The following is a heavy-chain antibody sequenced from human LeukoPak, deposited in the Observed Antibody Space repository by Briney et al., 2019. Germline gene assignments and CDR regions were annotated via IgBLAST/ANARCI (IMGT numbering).Heavy chain of an antibody. J-gene: IGHJ4*02. V-gene: IGHV3-74*01. CDR1: GFTFSSYW. CDR3: AKLNTAMVLGGIDY. D-gene: IGHD5-18*01. Sequence: GGSLRLSCIASGFTFSSYWMYWVRQAPGKGLVWVSRIYNDGNMTNYADSVKGRFTVSRDNAKNTLYLQMNSLTTEDTAVYYCAKLNTAMVLGGIDYWGQGTLVTVSS. CDR2: IYNDGNMT.